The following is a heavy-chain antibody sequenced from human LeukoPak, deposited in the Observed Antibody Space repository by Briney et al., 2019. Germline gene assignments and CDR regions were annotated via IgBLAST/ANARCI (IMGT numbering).Heavy chain of an antibody. Sequence: SETLSLTCTVSGGSISSYYWSWIRQPPGKGLEWIGYIYYSGSTNYNPSLKSRVTISVDTSKNQFSLRLSSVTAADTAVYYCASQYYYDSSGPGEFDYWGQGTLVTVSS. CDR2: IYYSGST. CDR3: ASQYYYDSSGPGEFDY. V-gene: IGHV4-59*01. D-gene: IGHD3-22*01. J-gene: IGHJ4*02. CDR1: GGSISSYY.